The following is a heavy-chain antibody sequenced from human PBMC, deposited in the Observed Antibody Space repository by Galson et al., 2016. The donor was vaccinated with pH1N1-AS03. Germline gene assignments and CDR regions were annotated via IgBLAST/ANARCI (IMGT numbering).Heavy chain of an antibody. CDR3: ARGITIFGLARPALDS. J-gene: IGHJ4*02. CDR2: IFTGGTT. CDR1: GFSVSSKY. Sequence: SLRLSCAVSGFSVSSKYMNWVRQAPGKGLEWISVIFTGGTTYYADSVRGRFTISRDDSRNTLYLQMNSLRNEDTAVYYCARGITIFGLARPALDSWRQGTRVTVSS. V-gene: IGHV3-66*02. D-gene: IGHD3-3*01.